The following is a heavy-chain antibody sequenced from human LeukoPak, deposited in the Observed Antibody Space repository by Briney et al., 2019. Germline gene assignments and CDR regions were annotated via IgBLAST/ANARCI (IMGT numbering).Heavy chain of an antibody. CDR3: ARSRPMVRGLMADYYYYYMDV. V-gene: IGHV1-69*13. CDR2: IIPIFGTA. Sequence: SVKVSCKASGGTFSSYAISWVRQAPGQGLEWMGGIIPIFGTANYAQKFQGRVTITADESTSTAYMELSSLRSEDTAVYYCARSRPMVRGLMADYYYYYMDVWGKGTTVTISS. CDR1: GGTFSSYA. J-gene: IGHJ6*03. D-gene: IGHD3-10*01.